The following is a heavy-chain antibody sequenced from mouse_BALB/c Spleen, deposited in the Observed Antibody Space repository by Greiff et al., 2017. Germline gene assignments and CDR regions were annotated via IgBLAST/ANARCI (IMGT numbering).Heavy chain of an antibody. J-gene: IGHJ3*01. CDR2: INSNGGST. CDR1: GFTFSSYG. V-gene: IGHV5-6-3*01. D-gene: IGHD2-4*01. Sequence: EVQGVESGGGLVQPGGSLKLSCAASGFTFSSYGMSWVRQTPDKRLELVATINSNGGSTYYPDSVKGRFTISRDNAKNTLYLQMSSLKSEDTAMYYCARDRSMITGAYWGQGTLVTVSA. CDR3: ARDRSMITGAY.